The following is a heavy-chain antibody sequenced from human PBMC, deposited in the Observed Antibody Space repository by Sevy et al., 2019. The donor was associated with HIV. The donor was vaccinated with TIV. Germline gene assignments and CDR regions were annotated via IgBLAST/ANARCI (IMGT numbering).Heavy chain of an antibody. J-gene: IGHJ5*02. CDR2: FDPQDGET. Sequence: ASVKVSCKVSGYTLTKLSIQWVRQAPGKGLEWMGDFDPQDGETIYAERFQGRLTMTVDTSTDTAYMELSSLTSEDTAVYYCATVGLRYYSGASSYQGDWFDPWGQGTLVTVSS. D-gene: IGHD2-15*01. CDR1: GYTLTKLS. CDR3: ATVGLRYYSGASSYQGDWFDP. V-gene: IGHV1-24*01.